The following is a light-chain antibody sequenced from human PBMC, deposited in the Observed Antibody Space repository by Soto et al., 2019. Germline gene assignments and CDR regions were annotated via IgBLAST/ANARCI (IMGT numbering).Light chain of an antibody. V-gene: IGKV3-20*01. CDR1: QSVVSDY. CDR3: HQYGDSPT. CDR2: GAS. J-gene: IGKJ1*01. Sequence: EIVLTQSPGTLSLSPGERATLSCKASQSVVSDYLAWYQQKPGQAPRPLIYGASTRATGIPDRFSGSGSGTDFTLTISRLEPEDFAVYYCHQYGDSPTFGQGTKV.